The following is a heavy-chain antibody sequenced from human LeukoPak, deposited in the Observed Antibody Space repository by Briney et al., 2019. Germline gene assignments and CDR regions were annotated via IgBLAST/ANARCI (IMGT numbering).Heavy chain of an antibody. CDR2: IYYSGST. J-gene: IGHJ6*03. Sequence: MPSETLSLTCTVSGGSISSYYWSWIRQPPGKGLEWIGYIYYSGSTNYNPSLKSRVTISVDTSKNQFSLKLSSVTAADTAVYYCARAPTGWDYYYYYMDVWGKGTTVTVSS. CDR1: GGSISSYY. D-gene: IGHD1-1*01. CDR3: ARAPTGWDYYYYYMDV. V-gene: IGHV4-59*01.